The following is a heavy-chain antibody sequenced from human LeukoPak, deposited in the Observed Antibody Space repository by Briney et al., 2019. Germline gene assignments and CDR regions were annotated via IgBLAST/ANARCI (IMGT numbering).Heavy chain of an antibody. Sequence: SETLSLTCAVYGGSFSGYYWSWIRQPPGKGLEWIGEINHSGSTNYNPSLKSRVTISVDTSKNQFSLKLSSVTAADTAVYYCARGMVRGVIRRPYGMDVWGQGTTVTVSS. CDR2: INHSGST. CDR1: GGSFSGYY. CDR3: ARGMVRGVIRRPYGMDV. J-gene: IGHJ6*02. D-gene: IGHD3-10*01. V-gene: IGHV4-34*01.